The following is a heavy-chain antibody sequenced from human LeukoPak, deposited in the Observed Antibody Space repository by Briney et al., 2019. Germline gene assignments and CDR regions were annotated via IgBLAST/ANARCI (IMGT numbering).Heavy chain of an antibody. CDR1: GGSFSGYY. CDR2: IYYSGST. Sequence: PSETPSLTCAVYGGSFSGYYWSWIRQPPGKGLEWIGSIYYSGSTYYNPSLKSRVTISVDTSKNQFSLKLNSVTATDTAVYYCARHYGPWGQGTLVTVSS. D-gene: IGHD3-16*01. J-gene: IGHJ5*02. CDR3: ARHYGP. V-gene: IGHV4-34*01.